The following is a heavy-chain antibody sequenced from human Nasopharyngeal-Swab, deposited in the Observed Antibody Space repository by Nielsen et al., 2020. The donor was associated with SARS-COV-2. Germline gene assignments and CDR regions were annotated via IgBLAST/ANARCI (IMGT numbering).Heavy chain of an antibody. CDR3: ARVEGYYYYYMDV. V-gene: IGHV3-74*03. CDR1: GFTFSNYW. J-gene: IGHJ6*03. Sequence: GGSLRLSCAASGFTFSNYWMHWVRQAPGKGLVWVSRINNDGSSTTDADSVKGRFTISRDNAKNTVYLQMNSLRADDTAVYYCARVEGYYYYYMDVWGKGTTVTVSS. CDR2: INNDGSST.